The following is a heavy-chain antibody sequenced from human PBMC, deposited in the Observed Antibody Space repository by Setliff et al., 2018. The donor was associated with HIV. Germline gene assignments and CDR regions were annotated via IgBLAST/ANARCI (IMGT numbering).Heavy chain of an antibody. CDR3: AREGGVKQWLAQDYYYYYMDV. CDR2: ISSSSSYI. J-gene: IGHJ6*03. V-gene: IGHV3-21*01. Sequence: PGGSLRLSCAASGFTFSSYSMNWVRQAPGKGLEWVSSISSSSSYIYYADSVKGRFTISRDNAKNSLYLQMNSLRAEDTAVYYCAREGGVKQWLAQDYYYYYMDVWGKGTTVTVSS. D-gene: IGHD6-19*01. CDR1: GFTFSSYS.